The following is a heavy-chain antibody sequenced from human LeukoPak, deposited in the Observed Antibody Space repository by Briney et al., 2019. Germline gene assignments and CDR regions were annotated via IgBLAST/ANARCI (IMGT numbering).Heavy chain of an antibody. CDR3: ARAGSHRNSGYDY. Sequence: GGSLRLSCAASGFTFSTYIMNWVRQAPGKGLEWISYISTTGTIYYADSVEGRFTISRDNAKNSLYLQINSLRAEDTGVYYCARAGSHRNSGYDYWGQGTLVTVSS. CDR1: GFTFSTYI. D-gene: IGHD5-12*01. V-gene: IGHV3-48*04. CDR2: ISTTGTI. J-gene: IGHJ4*02.